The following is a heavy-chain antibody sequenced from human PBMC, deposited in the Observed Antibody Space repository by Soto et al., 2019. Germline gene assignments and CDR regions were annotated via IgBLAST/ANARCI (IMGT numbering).Heavy chain of an antibody. CDR1: GFTVTSNY. CDR3: ARGTDSGYDFPHFAY. V-gene: IGHV3-53*01. J-gene: IGHJ4*02. D-gene: IGHD5-12*01. CDR2: IYSGGST. Sequence: GGSLRLSCAASGFTVTSNYMTWVRQAPGKGLEWVSVIYSGGSTFYADSAKGRFTISRDYSKNTLYLQMNSLRADDTAVYYCARGTDSGYDFPHFAYWGQGTLVTVSS.